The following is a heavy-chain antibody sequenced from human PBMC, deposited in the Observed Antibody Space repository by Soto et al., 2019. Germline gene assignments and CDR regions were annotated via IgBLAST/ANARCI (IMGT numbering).Heavy chain of an antibody. V-gene: IGHV3-23*01. Sequence: GGSLRLSCAASGFTFSSYAMTWVRQAPGKGLEWVSAVSGSGGSTYYADSVKGRFTISRDNAKNSLYLQMNSLRAEDTAVYYCAREKVPGIAPDPNWCDSWGQGTLVTVSS. D-gene: IGHD6-13*01. J-gene: IGHJ5*02. CDR3: AREKVPGIAPDPNWCDS. CDR1: GFTFSSYA. CDR2: VSGSGGST.